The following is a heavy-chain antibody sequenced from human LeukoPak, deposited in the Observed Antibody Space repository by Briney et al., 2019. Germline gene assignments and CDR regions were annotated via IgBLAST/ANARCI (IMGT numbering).Heavy chain of an antibody. CDR2: INHSGST. Sequence: SETLSLTCAVYGGSFSGYYWSWIRQPPGKGLEWIGEINHSGSTNYNPSLKSRVTISVDTSKNQFSLKLGSVTAADTAVYYCARVWSSSWSFFDYWGQGTLVTVSS. V-gene: IGHV4-34*01. J-gene: IGHJ4*02. CDR3: ARVWSSSWSFFDY. D-gene: IGHD6-13*01. CDR1: GGSFSGYY.